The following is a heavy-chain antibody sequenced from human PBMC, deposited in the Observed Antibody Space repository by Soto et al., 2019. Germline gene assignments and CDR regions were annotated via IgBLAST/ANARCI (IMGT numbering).Heavy chain of an antibody. CDR1: GFTFSSYA. CDR3: AKDSVLRYFDWSPGWFDP. J-gene: IGHJ5*02. CDR2: ISGSGGST. D-gene: IGHD3-9*01. Sequence: SLRLSCAASGFTFSSYAMSWVRQAPGKGLEWVSAISGSGGSTYYADSVKGRFTISRDNSKNTLYLQMNSLRAEDTAVYYCAKDSVLRYFDWSPGWFDPWGQGTLVTSPQ. V-gene: IGHV3-23*01.